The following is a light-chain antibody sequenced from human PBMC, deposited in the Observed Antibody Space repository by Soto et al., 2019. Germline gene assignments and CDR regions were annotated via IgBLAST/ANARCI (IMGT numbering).Light chain of an antibody. V-gene: IGKV3-15*01. CDR2: GAS. Sequence: EIVMTQSPVTLSVSPGERATLSCRASQSVSSNLAWYQQKPGQAPRLLIYGASTRATGIPARFSGSGSGTEFTLTISSLQSEDFEVYYCQQYNNWPRIFTFGPGTKVDIK. CDR3: QQYNNWPRIFT. J-gene: IGKJ3*01. CDR1: QSVSSN.